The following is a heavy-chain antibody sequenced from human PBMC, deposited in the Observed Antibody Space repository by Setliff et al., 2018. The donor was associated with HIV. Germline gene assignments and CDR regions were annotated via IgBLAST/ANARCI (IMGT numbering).Heavy chain of an antibody. CDR2: IYPRDSDT. V-gene: IGHV5-51*01. J-gene: IGHJ3*02. CDR1: GYTFDTYW. D-gene: IGHD3-3*01. Sequence: GESLTISCKGSGYTFDTYWIAWVRQMPGKGLEWMGVIYPRDSDTRYSPSFKGQVTISVDKSISTAFLQWSSLKASDTAMYYCARRPYYDSWSGHQAFDIWGQGTMVTVSS. CDR3: ARRPYYDSWSGHQAFDI.